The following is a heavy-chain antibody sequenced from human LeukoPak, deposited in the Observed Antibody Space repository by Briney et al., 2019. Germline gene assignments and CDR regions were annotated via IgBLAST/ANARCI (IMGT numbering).Heavy chain of an antibody. CDR1: GFTFSNYA. D-gene: IGHD1-26*01. CDR3: ARGSESGRAFDY. Sequence: RGSLRLSCAASGFTFSNYAMSWVRQAPGKGLEWVSTLSGTGGSTYYADSVKGRFTISRDNSKNTLYLQMNSLRAEDTAVYYCARGSESGRAFDYWGQGTLVTVSS. V-gene: IGHV3-23*01. CDR2: LSGTGGST. J-gene: IGHJ4*02.